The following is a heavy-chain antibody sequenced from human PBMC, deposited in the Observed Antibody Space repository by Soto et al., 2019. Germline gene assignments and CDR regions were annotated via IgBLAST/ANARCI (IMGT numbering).Heavy chain of an antibody. Sequence: SVKVSCKASGGTFSSYAISWVRQAPGQGLEWMGGIIPIFGTANYAQKFQGRVTITADESTSTAYMELSSLGSEDTAVYYCARVEGYTFVWVFDSWGKETLLTLP. V-gene: IGHV1-69*13. CDR3: ARVEGYTFVWVFDS. CDR1: GGTFSSYA. CDR2: IIPIFGTA. D-gene: IGHD3-16*01. J-gene: IGHJ4*02.